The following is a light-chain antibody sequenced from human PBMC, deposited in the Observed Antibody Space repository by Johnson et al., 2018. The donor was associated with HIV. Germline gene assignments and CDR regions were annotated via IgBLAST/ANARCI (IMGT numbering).Light chain of an antibody. CDR2: KND. J-gene: IGLJ1*01. CDR3: GLWDTRLSAGGV. Sequence: QSVLTQPPSVSAAPGQKVTISCSGSYSNIGNNYVSWYQQLPGTAPKLLIYKNDKRPSGIPERLSGSKSATSATLGITGLQTGDEADHYCGLWDTRLSAGGVFGTVTKVTVL. CDR1: YSNIGNNY. V-gene: IGLV1-51*02.